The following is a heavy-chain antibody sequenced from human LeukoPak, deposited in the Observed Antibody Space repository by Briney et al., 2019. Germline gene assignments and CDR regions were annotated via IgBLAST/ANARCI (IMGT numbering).Heavy chain of an antibody. CDR2: INHSGST. V-gene: IGHV4-34*01. J-gene: IGHJ4*02. CDR3: ASLYSSSWYNFDY. CDR1: GGSFSGYY. Sequence: SETLSLTCAVYGGSFSGYYWSWIRQPPGKGLEWIGEINHSGSTNYNPSLKSRVTISVDTSKNQFSLKLSSVTAADTAVYYCASLYSSSWYNFDYWGQGTLVTVSS. D-gene: IGHD6-13*01.